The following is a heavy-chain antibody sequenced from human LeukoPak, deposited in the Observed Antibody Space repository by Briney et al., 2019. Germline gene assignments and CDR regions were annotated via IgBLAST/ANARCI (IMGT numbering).Heavy chain of an antibody. D-gene: IGHD3-10*01. Sequence: PGGSLRLSCAASGFTFNTYWMSWVRQAPGKGLEWVANIKQDGSEKYYVDSVKGRFTISRDNAKNSLYLQMNSLRAEDTAVYYCARVRLLWFGENGGWFDPWGQGTLVTVSS. CDR1: GFTFNTYW. J-gene: IGHJ5*02. V-gene: IGHV3-7*01. CDR2: IKQDGSEK. CDR3: ARVRLLWFGENGGWFDP.